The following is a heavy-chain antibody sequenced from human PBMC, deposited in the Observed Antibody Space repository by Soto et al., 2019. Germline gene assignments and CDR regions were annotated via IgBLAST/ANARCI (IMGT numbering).Heavy chain of an antibody. D-gene: IGHD3-22*01. CDR2: ISWNSGSI. J-gene: IGHJ3*02. CDR3: AKASIVVVLRDAFDI. Sequence: EVQPVESGGGLVQPGRSLRLSCAASGFTFDDYAMHWVRQAPGKGLEWVSGISWNSGSIGYADSVKGRFTISRDNAKNSLYLQMNSLRAEDTALYYCAKASIVVVLRDAFDIWGQGTMVTVSS. V-gene: IGHV3-9*01. CDR1: GFTFDDYA.